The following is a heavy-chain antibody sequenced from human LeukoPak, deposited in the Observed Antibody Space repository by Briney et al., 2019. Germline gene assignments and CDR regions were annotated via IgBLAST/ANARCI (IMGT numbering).Heavy chain of an antibody. CDR1: GFTFSSYG. V-gene: IGHV3-74*01. J-gene: IGHJ4*02. Sequence: PGGSLRLSCAASGFTFSSYGMHWVRQARGNWLVSVSRINSDGSSTSYADSVKGRFTISRDNAKNTLYLQMNSLRAEDTAVYYCASRRGSNRPFDYWGQGTLVTVSS. CDR3: ASRRGSNRPFDY. D-gene: IGHD1-26*01. CDR2: INSDGSST.